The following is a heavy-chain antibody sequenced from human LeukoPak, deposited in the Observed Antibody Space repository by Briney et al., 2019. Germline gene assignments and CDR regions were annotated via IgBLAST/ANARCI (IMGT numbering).Heavy chain of an antibody. D-gene: IGHD1-26*01. CDR3: AKSRSDWTHFDY. CDR1: GFTFTTYG. CDR2: ISGGGSST. V-gene: IGHV3-23*01. Sequence: GGSLRLSCAASGFTFTTYGMSWVRQAPGKGLEWVSTISGGGSSTYYADSERGRFTISRDNSKNTLSLQMNSLRAEDTAIYYCAKSRSDWTHFDYWGQGTLVTVSS. J-gene: IGHJ4*02.